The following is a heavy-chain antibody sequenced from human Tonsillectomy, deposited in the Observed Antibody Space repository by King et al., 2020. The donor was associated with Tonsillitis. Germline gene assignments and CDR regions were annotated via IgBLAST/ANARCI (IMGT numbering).Heavy chain of an antibody. V-gene: IGHV4-39*01. J-gene: IGHJ4*02. CDR3: ARHGPQLLGNEPYFDY. D-gene: IGHD6-13*01. CDR2: IYFSGST. CDR1: GGSISSSNNY. Sequence: LQLQESGPGLVKPPETLSLTCTVSGGSISSSNNYWGWIRQPPGKGLEWIGSIYFSGSTYYNPALKSRGTISVDTSKNQFSLELSSVTAAATAVYYFARHGPQLLGNEPYFDYWGQGTLVTVSS.